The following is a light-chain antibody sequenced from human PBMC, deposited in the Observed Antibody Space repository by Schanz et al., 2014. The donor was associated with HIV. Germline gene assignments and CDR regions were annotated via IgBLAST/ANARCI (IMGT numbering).Light chain of an antibody. J-gene: IGKJ3*01. Sequence: EIVMTQSPATLSVSPGERATLSCRASQSVNNNLAWYQQTPGQAPRLLISGAYARATGIPARFSGSGSGTEFTLTISRLEPEDFAVYYCQQYGSSPLFGPGTKVDIK. CDR1: QSVNNN. CDR2: GAY. CDR3: QQYGSSPL. V-gene: IGKV3-15*01.